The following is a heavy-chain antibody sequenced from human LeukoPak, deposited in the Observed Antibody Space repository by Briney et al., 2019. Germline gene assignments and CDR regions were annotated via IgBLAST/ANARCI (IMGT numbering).Heavy chain of an antibody. V-gene: IGHV4-59*08. CDR2: IYYSGST. D-gene: IGHD4-17*01. CDR3: AGTVTTVLDY. J-gene: IGHJ4*02. Sequence: SETLSLTCTVSGGSISSYYWSWIRQPPGKGLEWIGYIYYSGSTNYNPSLKSRVTISVDTSKNQFSLKLSSVTAADTAVYYCAGTVTTVLDYWGQGTLVTVSS. CDR1: GGSISSYY.